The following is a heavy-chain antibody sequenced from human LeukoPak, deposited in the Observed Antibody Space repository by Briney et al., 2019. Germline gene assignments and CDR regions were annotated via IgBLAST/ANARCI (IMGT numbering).Heavy chain of an antibody. J-gene: IGHJ4*02. CDR2: ISYDGSNK. V-gene: IGHV3-30*04. CDR3: ARDLVVAVAASTAFDH. D-gene: IGHD6-19*01. CDR1: GFTFSSYA. Sequence: GGSLRLSCAASGFTFSSYAMHWVRQAPGKGLEWVAVISYDGSNKYYADSVKGRFTISRDNSKNTLYLQMNSLRAEDTAVYYCARDLVVAVAASTAFDHWGQGTLVTVSS.